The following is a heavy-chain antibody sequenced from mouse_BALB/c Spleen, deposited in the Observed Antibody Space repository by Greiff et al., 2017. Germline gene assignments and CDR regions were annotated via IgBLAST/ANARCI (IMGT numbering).Heavy chain of an antibody. CDR1: GYTFTSYW. V-gene: IGHV1S22*01. Sequence: LQQPGSELVRPGASVKLSCKASGYTFTSYWMHWVKQRPGQGLEWIGNIYPGSGSTNYDEKFKSKATLTVDKSSSTAYLQLSSLASEDSAVYASTRSTIYGDYYAWGPGTTLTVAS. J-gene: IGHJ2*01. CDR2: IYPGSGST. D-gene: IGHD1-1*01. CDR3: TRSTIYGDYYA.